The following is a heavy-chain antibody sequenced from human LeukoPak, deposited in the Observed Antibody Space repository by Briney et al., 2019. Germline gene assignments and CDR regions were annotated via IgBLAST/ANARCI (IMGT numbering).Heavy chain of an antibody. J-gene: IGHJ6*04. D-gene: IGHD3-9*01. CDR2: INHSGST. V-gene: IGHV4-34*01. CDR1: GGSFSGYY. CDR3: ARRNYDILTGSKLDV. Sequence: PSETLSLTCAVYGGSFSGYYWSWIRQPPGKGLEWIGEINHSGSTNYNPSLKSRVTISVDTSKNQFSLKLSSVTAADTAVYYCARRNYDILTGSKLDVWGKGTTVTISS.